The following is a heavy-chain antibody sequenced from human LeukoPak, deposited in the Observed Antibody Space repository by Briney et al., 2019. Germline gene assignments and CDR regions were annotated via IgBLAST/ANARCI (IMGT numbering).Heavy chain of an antibody. D-gene: IGHD3-9*01. CDR1: GFGLSTYS. J-gene: IGHJ4*02. CDR3: ARVPPKFDFSDNKLNYFDL. V-gene: IGHV3-21*01. CDR2: ISSRVMYI. Sequence: GGSLSLSCAASGFGLSTYSTSWVRQAAGKGPEWVASISSRVMYIHYADSSKGRFSISRDNANNSLFLQMNSLRAEDTAVYYCARVPPKFDFSDNKLNYFDLWGQGTLVTVSS.